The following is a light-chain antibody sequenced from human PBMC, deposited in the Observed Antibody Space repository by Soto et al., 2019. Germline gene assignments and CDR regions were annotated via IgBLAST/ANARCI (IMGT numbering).Light chain of an antibody. CDR2: DAS. CDR3: QNYNSKYRT. J-gene: IGKJ1*01. CDR1: QRMSGF. Sequence: DIQMTQSPSTLSASVGDRVTITCRASQRMSGFLAWYQQKPGKAPQLLISDASSLESGVPSRFSGGGSGTAFTLTISSLQTEDFETYYCQNYNSKYRTLSPGTKV. V-gene: IGKV1-5*01.